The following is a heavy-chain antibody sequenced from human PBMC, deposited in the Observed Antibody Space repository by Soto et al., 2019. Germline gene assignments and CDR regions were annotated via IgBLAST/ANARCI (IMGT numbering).Heavy chain of an antibody. V-gene: IGHV1-69*01. CDR1: GGTFSSYA. J-gene: IGHJ5*02. CDR2: IIPIFGTA. Sequence: QVQLVQSGAEVKKPGSSVNVSCKASGGTFSSYAISWVRKAPGQGLEWMGGIIPIFGTANYAQKFQGRVTITADESTSTAYMELSSLRSEDTAVYYCATETDMYYYDGSGTPNNWFDPWGQGTLVTVSS. CDR3: ATETDMYYYDGSGTPNNWFDP. D-gene: IGHD3-22*01.